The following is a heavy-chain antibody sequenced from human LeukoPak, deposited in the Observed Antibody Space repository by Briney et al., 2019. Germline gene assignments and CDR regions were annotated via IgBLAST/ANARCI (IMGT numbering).Heavy chain of an antibody. CDR2: INSDGSST. CDR3: ARDSTYYYDSGSSGPHYFDN. J-gene: IGHJ4*02. V-gene: IGHV3-74*01. Sequence: LAGGSLRLSCAASGFTFSSYWMHWVRQAPGKGLVWVSRINSDGSSTSYADSVKGRFTISRDNAKNTLYLQMNSLRAEDTAVYYCARDSTYYYDSGSSGPHYFDNWGQGTLVTVSS. CDR1: GFTFSSYW. D-gene: IGHD3-10*01.